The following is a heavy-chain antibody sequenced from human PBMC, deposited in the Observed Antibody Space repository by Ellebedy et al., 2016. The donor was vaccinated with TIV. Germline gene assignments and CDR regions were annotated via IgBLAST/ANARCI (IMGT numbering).Heavy chain of an antibody. V-gene: IGHV4-39*07. CDR2: ISNRDRT. Sequence: LETLSLTXTVSGDSISSSSDYWVWIRQPPGKGLEWIGTISNRDRTDYNPSLKSRVFILVDTSKNLFSLRLRSVTAADTAVYYCARSSGNYFEAFEFWGQGSQVTVSS. CDR3: ARSSGNYFEAFEF. D-gene: IGHD1-26*01. CDR1: GDSISSSSDY. J-gene: IGHJ4*02.